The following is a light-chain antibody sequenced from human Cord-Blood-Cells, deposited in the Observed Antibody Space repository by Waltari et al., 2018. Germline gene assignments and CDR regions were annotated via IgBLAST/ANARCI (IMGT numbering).Light chain of an antibody. CDR1: SSDVGGYNY. J-gene: IGLJ3*02. CDR2: DVS. V-gene: IGLV2-11*01. CDR3: CSYAGSYTLV. Sequence: QSALTQPRSVSGSPGQSVTISCTGTSSDVGGYNYVSWYQQHPGKAPKRMIYDVSKRPSGVHDRFSGSKSGNTASLTIAGLQAEDEADYYCCSYAGSYTLVFGGGTKLTVL.